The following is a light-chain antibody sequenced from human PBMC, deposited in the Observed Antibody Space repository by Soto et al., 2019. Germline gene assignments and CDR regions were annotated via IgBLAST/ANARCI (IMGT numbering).Light chain of an antibody. CDR3: CSYAGSYTPVV. V-gene: IGLV2-11*01. Sequence: QLVLTHPRSVSGSPGQSVTISCTGTRSDVGGYNYVSWYQHHPGKAPKLMIYEVSKGPSGVPDRFSGSKSGNTASLTISGLQAEDEADYYCCSYAGSYTPVVFGGGTNLNLL. CDR1: RSDVGGYNY. J-gene: IGLJ2*01. CDR2: EVS.